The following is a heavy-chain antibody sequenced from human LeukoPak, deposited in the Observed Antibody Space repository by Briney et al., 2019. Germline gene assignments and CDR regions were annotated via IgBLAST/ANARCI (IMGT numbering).Heavy chain of an antibody. CDR2: INHSGST. D-gene: IGHD6-13*01. Sequence: SETLSLTCTVSGDSISSSSYYWGWIRQPPGKGLEWIGEINHSGSTNYNPSLKSRVTISVDTSKNQFSLKLSSVTAADTAVYYCARIPSRYSSSWYTGLGFDPWGQGTLVTVSS. J-gene: IGHJ5*02. V-gene: IGHV4-39*07. CDR3: ARIPSRYSSSWYTGLGFDP. CDR1: GDSISSSSYY.